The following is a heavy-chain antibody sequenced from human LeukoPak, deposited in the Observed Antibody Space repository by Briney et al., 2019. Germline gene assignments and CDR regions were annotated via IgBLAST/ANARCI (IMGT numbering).Heavy chain of an antibody. CDR3: AREGGPAGKAYYYYMDV. CDR2: INHSGST. Sequence: PSETLSLTCAVYGGSSSGYYWSWIRQPPGKGLEWIGEINHSGSTNYNPSLKSRVTISVDTSKNQFSLKLSSVTAADTAVYYCAREGGPAGKAYYYYMDVWGKGTTVTVSS. CDR1: GGSSSGYY. J-gene: IGHJ6*03. D-gene: IGHD1-26*01. V-gene: IGHV4-34*01.